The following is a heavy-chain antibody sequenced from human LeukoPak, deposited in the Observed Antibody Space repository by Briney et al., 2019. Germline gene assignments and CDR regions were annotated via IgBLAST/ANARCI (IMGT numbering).Heavy chain of an antibody. D-gene: IGHD3-22*01. Sequence: GGSLRLSCAASGFTLSSNWMHWVRQAPGKGLVWVSRINGDGGSTSYADSLKGRFTISRDNAKNTLYLQMNSLRAEDTAVYYCVRIRYDSSGRYLDNWGQGTLVTVSS. CDR3: VRIRYDSSGRYLDN. CDR2: INGDGGST. V-gene: IGHV3-74*01. J-gene: IGHJ4*02. CDR1: GFTLSSNW.